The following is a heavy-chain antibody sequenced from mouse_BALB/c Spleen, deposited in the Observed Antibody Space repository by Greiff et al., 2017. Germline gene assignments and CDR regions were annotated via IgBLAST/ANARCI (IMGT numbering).Heavy chain of an antibody. CDR3: TRWGTTVY. V-gene: IGHV1-15*01. Sequence: VKLMESGAELVRPGASVTLSCKASGYTFTDYEMHWVKQTPVHGLEWIGAIDPETGGTAYNQKFKGKATLTADKSSSTAYMELRSLTSEDSAVYYCTRWGTTVYWGQGTLVTVSA. J-gene: IGHJ3*01. CDR2: IDPETGGT. CDR1: GYTFTDYE. D-gene: IGHD1-1*01.